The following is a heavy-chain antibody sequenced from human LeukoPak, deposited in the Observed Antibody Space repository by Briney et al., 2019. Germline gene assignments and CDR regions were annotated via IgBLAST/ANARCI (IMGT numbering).Heavy chain of an antibody. CDR1: GFTFSSYA. J-gene: IGHJ2*01. D-gene: IGHD2-2*01. V-gene: IGHV3-23*01. CDR3: AKVGYCSSTSCYPYWYFDL. Sequence: GGSLRLSCAASGFTFSSYAMGWVRQAPGKGLEWVSAISGSGGSTYYADSVKGRFTISRDNSKNTLYLQMNSLRAEDTAVYYCAKVGYCSSTSCYPYWYFDLWGRGTLVTVSS. CDR2: ISGSGGST.